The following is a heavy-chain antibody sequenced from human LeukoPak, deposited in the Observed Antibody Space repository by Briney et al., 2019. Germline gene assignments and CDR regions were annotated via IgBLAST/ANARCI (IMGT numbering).Heavy chain of an antibody. CDR1: GYSISSGYY. J-gene: IGHJ4*02. V-gene: IGHV4-38-2*02. D-gene: IGHD3-22*01. CDR3: ARQDYYDSSGYYYEDY. CDR2: IDYSGST. Sequence: SETLSLTCTVSGYSISSGYYWGWIRQPPGKGLEWIGSIDYSGSTYYNPSLKSRVTISVDTSKNQFSLNLSSVTAADTAVYYCARQDYYDSSGYYYEDYWGQGTLVTVSS.